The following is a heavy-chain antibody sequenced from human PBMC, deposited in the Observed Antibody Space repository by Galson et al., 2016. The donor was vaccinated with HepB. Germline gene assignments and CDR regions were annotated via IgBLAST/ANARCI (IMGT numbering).Heavy chain of an antibody. V-gene: IGHV3-7*04. CDR1: GFSFSNSW. CDR2: IGQDESHK. D-gene: IGHD5-24*01. CDR3: ARDRGWQQFDF. J-gene: IGHJ4*02. Sequence: SLRLSCAASGFSFSNSWMTWVRQTPGKALERVANIGQDESHKYYVASVRGRFTVSRDNAKNSLYLQMNTLRAEDTAVYYCARDRGWQQFDFWGQGTPVTVSS.